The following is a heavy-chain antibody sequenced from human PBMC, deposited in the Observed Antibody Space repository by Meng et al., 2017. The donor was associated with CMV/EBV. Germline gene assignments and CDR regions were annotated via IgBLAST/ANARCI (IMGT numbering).Heavy chain of an antibody. D-gene: IGHD1-1*01. CDR1: GGSISNYY. V-gene: IGHV4-59*01. CDR2: VHSSGTT. Sequence: GSLRLSCSVSGGSISNYYWSWIRQSPGKGLEWIGYVHSSGTTNYNGSLKSRVTIALDTSKNQFSLKLSSLTAADTAIYYCARGGWVHPFDYWGQGTLVTVSS. J-gene: IGHJ4*02. CDR3: ARGGWVHPFDY.